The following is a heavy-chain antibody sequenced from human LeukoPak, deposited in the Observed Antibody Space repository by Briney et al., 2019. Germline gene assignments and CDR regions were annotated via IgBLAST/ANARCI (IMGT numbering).Heavy chain of an antibody. J-gene: IGHJ4*02. D-gene: IGHD3-10*01. CDR1: GFTFSTYW. Sequence: PGGSLRLSCTASGFTFSTYWINCVRHRPGKWLVWLALINGDGSTTTHADSVKGRFTISRDNAKNTAYLQMNSLRDEDTAVYFCARDCAGSPDYWRQGTLVTVPA. CDR3: ARDCAGSPDY. CDR2: INGDGSTT. V-gene: IGHV3-74*03.